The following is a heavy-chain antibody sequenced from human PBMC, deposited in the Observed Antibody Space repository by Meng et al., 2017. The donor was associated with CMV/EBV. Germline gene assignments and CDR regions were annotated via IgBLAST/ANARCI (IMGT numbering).Heavy chain of an antibody. D-gene: IGHD2-15*01. J-gene: IGHJ5*02. V-gene: IGHV4-4*07. Sequence: QWSGPGLVKPSWTLSLTGTGAGGSISIDYWSWIRQPAGKGLEWIGRIYTSGSTNYNPSLKSRVTMSVDTSKNQFSLKLSSVTAADTAVYYCARSMVVAGDWFDPWGQGTLVTVSS. CDR1: GGSISIDY. CDR3: ARSMVVAGDWFDP. CDR2: IYTSGST.